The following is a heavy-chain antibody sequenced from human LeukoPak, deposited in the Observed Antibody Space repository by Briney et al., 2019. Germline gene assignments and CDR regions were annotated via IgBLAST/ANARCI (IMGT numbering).Heavy chain of an antibody. V-gene: IGHV4-34*01. CDR3: ARGGYSGCEDIAVAGNFDY. Sequence: SETLSLTCAVYGGSFSDYYWSWIRQPPGKGLEWIGEINHSGSTNYNPSLRSRVTISVDTSKNQFSLKLSSVTAADTAVYYCARGGYSGCEDIAVAGNFDYWGQGTLVTVSS. J-gene: IGHJ4*02. CDR1: GGSFSDYY. CDR2: INHSGST. D-gene: IGHD6-19*01.